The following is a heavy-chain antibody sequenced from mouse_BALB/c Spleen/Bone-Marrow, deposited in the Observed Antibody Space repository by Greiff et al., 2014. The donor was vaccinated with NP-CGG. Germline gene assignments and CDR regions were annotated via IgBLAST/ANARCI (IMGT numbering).Heavy chain of an antibody. CDR3: AREGVDYFDY. Sequence: EVQLVESGPELVKPGASVKMSCKASGYTFTSYVMHWVKRKPGQGLEWIGYINPYNDGTKYNEKFKGKATLTSDKSSSTAYMELSSLTSEDSAVYYCAREGVDYFDYWGQGTTLTVSS. V-gene: IGHV1-14*01. CDR2: INPYNDGT. CDR1: GYTFTSYV. J-gene: IGHJ2*01.